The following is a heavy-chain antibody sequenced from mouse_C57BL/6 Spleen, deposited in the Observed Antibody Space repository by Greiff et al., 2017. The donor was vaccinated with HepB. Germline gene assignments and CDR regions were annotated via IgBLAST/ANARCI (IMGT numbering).Heavy chain of an antibody. V-gene: IGHV5-12*01. J-gene: IGHJ2*01. CDR2: ISNGGGST. CDR1: GFTFSDYY. CDR3: ARQLGPYYFDY. Sequence: EVQLVESGGGLVQPGGSLKLSCAASGFTFSDYYMYWVRQTPEKRLEWVAYISNGGGSTYYPDTVKGRFTISRDNAKNTLYLQMSRLKSEDTAMYYCARQLGPYYFDYWGQGTTLTVSS. D-gene: IGHD4-1*01.